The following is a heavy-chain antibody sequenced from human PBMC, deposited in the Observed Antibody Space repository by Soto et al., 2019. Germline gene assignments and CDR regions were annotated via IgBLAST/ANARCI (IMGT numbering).Heavy chain of an antibody. CDR3: AKRSSQYASAIQAFFDH. D-gene: IGHD2-2*01. CDR2: ISGTDDYT. CDR1: GFTFSNFA. V-gene: IGHV3-23*01. Sequence: PGGSLRLSCAASGFTFSNFAMTWVRQAPGEGLEWVSSISGTDDYTYYADSVKGRFTISRDNARNKLFLHMKNLRADDTAVYYCAKRSSQYASAIQAFFDHWGLGTLVTVSS. J-gene: IGHJ5*02.